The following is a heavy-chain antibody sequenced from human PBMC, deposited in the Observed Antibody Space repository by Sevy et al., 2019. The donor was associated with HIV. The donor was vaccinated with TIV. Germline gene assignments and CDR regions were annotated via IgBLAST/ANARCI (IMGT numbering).Heavy chain of an antibody. V-gene: IGHV3-7*01. Sequence: GGSLRLSCAASGFTFSSYWMSWVRQAPGKGLEWMANIKQDGSEKYYVDSVKGRFTISRDNVKNSLYLQMNSLRAEDTAVYYCARMKYYYDSSGHYDYFDYWGQGTLVTVSS. CDR2: IKQDGSEK. CDR1: GFTFSSYW. J-gene: IGHJ4*02. D-gene: IGHD3-22*01. CDR3: ARMKYYYDSSGHYDYFDY.